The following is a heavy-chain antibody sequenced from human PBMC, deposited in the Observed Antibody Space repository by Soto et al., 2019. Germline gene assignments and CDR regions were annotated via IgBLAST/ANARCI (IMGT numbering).Heavy chain of an antibody. CDR3: ASTDVAPFDY. J-gene: IGHJ4*02. Sequence: QVQLVQSGAEVKKPGASVKVSCKASGYTFTNYWMHWVRQAPGQGLEWMAIINPSGGTRRYAEKFQGRLTMTRETSTSTVYMELSSLRSEDTAVYYCASTDVAPFDYWGQGTLVTVSS. V-gene: IGHV1-46*01. CDR1: GYTFTNYW. CDR2: INPSGGTR. D-gene: IGHD3-10*02.